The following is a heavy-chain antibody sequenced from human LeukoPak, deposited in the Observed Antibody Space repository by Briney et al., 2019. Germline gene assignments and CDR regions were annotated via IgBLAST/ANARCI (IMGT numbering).Heavy chain of an antibody. CDR2: ISAYNGNT. Sequence: ASVKVSCKASGYTFTGYYMHWVRQAPGQGLEWMGWISAYNGNTNYAQKLQGRVTMTTDTSTSTAYMELRSLRSDDTAVYYCARVAFWDSSSANYYYYYMDVWGKGTTVTVSS. CDR3: ARVAFWDSSSANYYYYYMDV. D-gene: IGHD6-6*01. CDR1: GYTFTGYY. V-gene: IGHV1-18*04. J-gene: IGHJ6*03.